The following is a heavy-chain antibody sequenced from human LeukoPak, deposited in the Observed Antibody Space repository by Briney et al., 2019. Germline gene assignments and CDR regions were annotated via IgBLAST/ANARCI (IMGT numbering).Heavy chain of an antibody. CDR1: GFTFSSYA. J-gene: IGHJ4*02. D-gene: IGHD1-26*01. CDR3: AKSRGESRGASNY. V-gene: IGHV3-23*01. CDR2: ISGSGDTT. Sequence: PGGSLRLSCAASGFTFSSYAMNWVRQAPGKGLEWVSFISGSGDTTYYVDSVKGRFTISRDSSKNTLYLQMNSLRAEDTAVYYCAKSRGESRGASNYWGQGTLVTVSS.